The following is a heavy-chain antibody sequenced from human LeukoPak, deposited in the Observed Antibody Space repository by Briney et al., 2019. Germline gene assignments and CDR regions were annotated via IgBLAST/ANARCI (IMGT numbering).Heavy chain of an antibody. CDR1: GFTFSSYA. CDR3: ARGKTWLRWYADAFDI. V-gene: IGHV3-64*01. D-gene: IGHD4-23*01. Sequence: GGSLRLSCAASGFTFSSYAMHWVRQAPGEGLEYVSAISSNGGSTYYANSVKGRFTISRDNSKNTLYLQMGSLRAEDMAVYYCARGKTWLRWYADAFDIWGQGTMVTVSS. CDR2: ISSNGGST. J-gene: IGHJ3*02.